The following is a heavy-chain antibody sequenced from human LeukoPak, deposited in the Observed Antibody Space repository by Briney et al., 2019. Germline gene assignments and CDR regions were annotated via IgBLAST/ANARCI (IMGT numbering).Heavy chain of an antibody. CDR1: GYSFTSYW. Sequence: GESLKISCKGSGYSFTSYWIGWVRQMPGKGLEWMGIIYPGDPDTRYSPSFQGQVTISADKSISTAYLQWSSLKASDTAMYYCASTGSGSPLTYGMDVWGQGTTVTVSS. CDR3: ASTGSGSPLTYGMDV. CDR2: IYPGDPDT. V-gene: IGHV5-51*01. D-gene: IGHD3-10*01. J-gene: IGHJ6*02.